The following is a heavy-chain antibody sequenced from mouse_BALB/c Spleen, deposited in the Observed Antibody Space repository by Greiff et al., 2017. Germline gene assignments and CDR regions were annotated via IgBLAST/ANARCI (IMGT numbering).Heavy chain of an antibody. CDR3: VRQGYGSSYGFAY. Sequence: DVMLVESGGGLVQPKGSLKLSCAASGFTFNTYDMNWVRQAPGKGLEWVARIRSKSNNYATYYADSVKDRFTISRDDSQSMLYLQMNNLKTEDTAMYYCVRQGYGSSYGFAYWGQGTLVTVSA. J-gene: IGHJ3*01. CDR1: GFTFNTYD. CDR2: IRSKSNNYAT. D-gene: IGHD1-1*01. V-gene: IGHV10-1*02.